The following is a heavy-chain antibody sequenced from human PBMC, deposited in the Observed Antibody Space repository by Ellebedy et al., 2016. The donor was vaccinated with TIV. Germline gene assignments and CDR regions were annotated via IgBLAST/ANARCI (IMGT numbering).Heavy chain of an antibody. CDR3: ARAKVVPAAHYFDY. D-gene: IGHD2-2*01. CDR2: IYHSGST. CDR1: GGSISSSNW. J-gene: IGHJ4*02. V-gene: IGHV4-4*02. Sequence: MPSETLSLTCAVSGGSISSSNWWSWVRQPPGKGLEWIGEIYHSGSTNYNPSLKSRVTMSVDTSKNQFSLKLSSVTAADTAVYYCARAKVVPAAHYFDYWGQGTLVTVSS.